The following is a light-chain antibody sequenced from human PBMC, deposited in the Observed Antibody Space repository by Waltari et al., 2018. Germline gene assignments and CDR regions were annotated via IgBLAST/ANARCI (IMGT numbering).Light chain of an antibody. J-gene: IGKJ4*01. Sequence: DIRLTQCPCFLSASVGDKVTITCRASQGIGSQLSWYQQDPGKAPKLLSYAASTLQGGVPSRFSGSRSGTEFALTISGLQPEDLATYFCLHHESDPYTFGGETKVDI. CDR1: QGIGSQ. V-gene: IGKV1-9*01. CDR3: LHHESDPYT. CDR2: AAS.